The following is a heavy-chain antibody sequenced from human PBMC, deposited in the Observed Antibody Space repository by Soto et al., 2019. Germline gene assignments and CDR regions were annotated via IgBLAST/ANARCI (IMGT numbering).Heavy chain of an antibody. J-gene: IGHJ4*02. Sequence: QVQLVQSGAEVKKPGSSVKVSCKASGGTFSSYTISWVRQAPGQGLEWMGRIIPILGIANYAQKFQGRVPITADKSTCTAYMELSDLRAEDTAVYYCARAKQGYDILTGYLAFDYWGQGTLVTVSS. V-gene: IGHV1-69*02. CDR2: IIPILGIA. D-gene: IGHD3-9*01. CDR3: ARAKQGYDILTGYLAFDY. CDR1: GGTFSSYT.